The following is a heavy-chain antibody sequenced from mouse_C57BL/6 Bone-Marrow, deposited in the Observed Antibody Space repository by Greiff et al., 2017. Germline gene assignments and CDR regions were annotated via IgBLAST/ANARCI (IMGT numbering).Heavy chain of an antibody. J-gene: IGHJ2*01. V-gene: IGHV1-64*01. D-gene: IGHD4-1*01. CDR3: ASFSNWDAFDY. Sequence: QVQLQQPGAELVKPGASVKLSCKASGYTFTSYWMHWVKQRPGQGLEWIGMIHPNSGSTNYNEKFKSKATLTVDKSSSTAYMQLSSLTSEDTAVYYCASFSNWDAFDYWGQGTTLTVSS. CDR2: IHPNSGST. CDR1: GYTFTSYW.